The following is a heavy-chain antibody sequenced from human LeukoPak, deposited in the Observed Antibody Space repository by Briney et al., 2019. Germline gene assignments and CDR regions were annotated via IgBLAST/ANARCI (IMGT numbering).Heavy chain of an antibody. CDR3: ASPNYGSHWGYFDY. CDR1: GFTFSTYA. Sequence: GGSLRLSCAASGFTFSTYAMHWVRQAPGKGLEWVAVISYDGSDKYYVDSVRGRFTISRDNSKSTLYLQMNTLRAEDTAVYYCASPNYGSHWGYFDYWGQGTLVTVSS. D-gene: IGHD4-17*01. CDR2: ISYDGSDK. J-gene: IGHJ4*02. V-gene: IGHV3-30*04.